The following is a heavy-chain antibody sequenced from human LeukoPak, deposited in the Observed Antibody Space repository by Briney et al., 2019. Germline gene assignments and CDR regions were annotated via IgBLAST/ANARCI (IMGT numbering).Heavy chain of an antibody. J-gene: IGHJ3*02. V-gene: IGHV3-23*01. Sequence: GGSLRLSCAASGSTFSSYAMSWVRQAPGKGLEWVSAISGSGGSTYYADSVKGRFTISRDNSKNTLYLQMNSLRAEDTAVYYCARAVAGWDAFDIWGQGTMVTVSS. CDR1: GSTFSSYA. CDR2: ISGSGGST. CDR3: ARAVAGWDAFDI. D-gene: IGHD6-19*01.